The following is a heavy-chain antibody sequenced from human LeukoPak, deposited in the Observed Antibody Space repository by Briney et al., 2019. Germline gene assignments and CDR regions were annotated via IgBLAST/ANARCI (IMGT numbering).Heavy chain of an antibody. Sequence: RGSLRLSCAASGFTFSSYSMNWVRQAPGKGLEWVSYISSSSTIYYADSVKGRFTISRDNAKNSLYLQMNSLRDEDAAVYYCARGERAFDIWGQGTMVTVSS. D-gene: IGHD1-1*01. J-gene: IGHJ3*02. V-gene: IGHV3-48*02. CDR1: GFTFSSYS. CDR2: ISSSSTI. CDR3: ARGERAFDI.